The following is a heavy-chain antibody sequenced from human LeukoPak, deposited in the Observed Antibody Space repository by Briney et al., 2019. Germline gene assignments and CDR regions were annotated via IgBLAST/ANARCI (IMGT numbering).Heavy chain of an antibody. J-gene: IGHJ4*02. Sequence: SVKVSCKASGFTFTSSAVQWVRQARGQRLEWIGWIVVGSGNTNYAQKFQERVTITRDMSTSTAYMELSSLRSKDTAVYYCARDPPVGVVPAAQDYWGQGTLVTVSS. CDR1: GFTFTSSA. CDR3: ARDPPVGVVPAAQDY. CDR2: IVVGSGNT. V-gene: IGHV1-58*01. D-gene: IGHD2-2*01.